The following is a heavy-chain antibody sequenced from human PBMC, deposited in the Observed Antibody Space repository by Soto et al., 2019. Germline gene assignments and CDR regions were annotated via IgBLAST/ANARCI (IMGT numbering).Heavy chain of an antibody. Sequence: QITLKESGPTLVNPTQTLTLTCTFSGFSLSTSGVGVGWIRQPPGKALERLALIYWDDDKRYSPSLKSRLTITKDTSKTQVVLTMTNMDPVDTATYYCAHIREFQYLLRYFDWSNQYGYYFDYWGQGTLVTVSS. CDR2: IYWDDDK. D-gene: IGHD3-9*01. CDR3: AHIREFQYLLRYFDWSNQYGYYFDY. V-gene: IGHV2-5*02. J-gene: IGHJ4*02. CDR1: GFSLSTSGVG.